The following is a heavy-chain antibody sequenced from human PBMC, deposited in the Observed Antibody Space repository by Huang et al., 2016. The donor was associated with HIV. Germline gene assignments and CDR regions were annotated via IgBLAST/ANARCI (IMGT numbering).Heavy chain of an antibody. J-gene: IGHJ3*02. CDR3: ARAKDTWDAYDI. CDR1: GFPFNNHA. CDR2: ISNDGNNN. V-gene: IGHV3-30-3*01. D-gene: IGHD5-18*01. Sequence: QVQLVESGGGVVQPGRSLRLSCAASGFPFNNHAMHWVRQAPVKGVDWVAVISNDGNNNYYADSVKGRFTISRDSSKSTLFLHMTSLRTEDTAVYYCARAKDTWDAYDIWGQGTMVSVSS.